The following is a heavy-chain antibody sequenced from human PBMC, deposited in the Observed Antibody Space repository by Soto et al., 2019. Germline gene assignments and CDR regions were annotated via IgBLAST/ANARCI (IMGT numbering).Heavy chain of an antibody. CDR3: VRSTGDPLVTIFGVVIIGFDY. Sequence: GGSLRLSCAASGFTFSSYAMSWVRQAPGKGLEWVSAISGSGGSTYYADSVKGRFTISRDNSKNTLYLQMNSLRAEDTAVYYCVRSTGDPLVTIFGVVIIGFDYWGQGTLVTVSS. V-gene: IGHV3-23*01. CDR2: ISGSGGST. CDR1: GFTFSSYA. J-gene: IGHJ4*02. D-gene: IGHD3-3*01.